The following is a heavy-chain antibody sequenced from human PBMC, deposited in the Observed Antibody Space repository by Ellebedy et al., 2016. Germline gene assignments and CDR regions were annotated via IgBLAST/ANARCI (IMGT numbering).Heavy chain of an antibody. J-gene: IGHJ4*02. D-gene: IGHD3-16*02. CDR3: ARGQVYDYVWGSYRLRNANFDY. Sequence: SETLSLTCTVSGGSISSYYWSWIRQPPGKGLEWIGYIYYSGSTNYNPSLKSRVTISVDTSKNQFSLKLSSVTAADTAVYYCARGQVYDYVWGSYRLRNANFDYWGQGTLVTVSS. CDR2: IYYSGST. V-gene: IGHV4-59*12. CDR1: GGSISSYY.